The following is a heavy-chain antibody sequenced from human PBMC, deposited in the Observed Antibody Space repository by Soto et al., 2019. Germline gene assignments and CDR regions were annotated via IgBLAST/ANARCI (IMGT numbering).Heavy chain of an antibody. CDR2: ISAYNGNT. CDR3: ARKRGVVAATFWFDP. J-gene: IGHJ5*02. Sequence: ASVKVSCKASGYTFTSYGISWVRQAPGQGLEWMGWISAYNGNTNYAQKLQGRVTMTTDTSTSTAYMELRSLRSDDTAAYYCARKRGVVAATFWFDPWGQGTLVTVSS. D-gene: IGHD2-15*01. V-gene: IGHV1-18*01. CDR1: GYTFTSYG.